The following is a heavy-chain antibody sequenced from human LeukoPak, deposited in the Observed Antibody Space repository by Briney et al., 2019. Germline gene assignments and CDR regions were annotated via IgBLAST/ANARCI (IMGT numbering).Heavy chain of an antibody. CDR1: GYTFTDYS. CDR3: STEDKYCTTTSCVDY. J-gene: IGHJ4*02. Sequence: EASVKVSCKTSGYTFTDYSMHWVRQAPRQGLEWMGWINPNSGATNYAQKFQGRVTMTRDTSITTAYMELSRLTSDDAAVYYCSTEDKYCTTTSCVDYWGQGTLVTVSS. CDR2: INPNSGAT. D-gene: IGHD2-2*01. V-gene: IGHV1-2*02.